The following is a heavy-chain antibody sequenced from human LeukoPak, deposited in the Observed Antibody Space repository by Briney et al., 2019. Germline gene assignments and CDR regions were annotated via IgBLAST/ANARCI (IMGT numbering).Heavy chain of an antibody. Sequence: PSETLSLTCTVSGGSISSSSYYWGWIRQPPGKGLEWIGSIYYSGSTYYNPSLKSRVTISVDTSKNQFSLNLSSVTAADTAVYYCASLRGSYLPYFDYWGQGTLVTVSS. CDR1: GGSISSSSYY. J-gene: IGHJ4*02. D-gene: IGHD3-10*01. V-gene: IGHV4-39*07. CDR2: IYYSGST. CDR3: ASLRGSYLPYFDY.